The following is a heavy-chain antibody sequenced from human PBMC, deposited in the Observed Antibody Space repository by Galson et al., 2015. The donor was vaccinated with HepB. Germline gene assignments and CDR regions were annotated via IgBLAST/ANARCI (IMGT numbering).Heavy chain of an antibody. J-gene: IGHJ6*02. CDR3: ARDRTGTTSYYYGMDV. D-gene: IGHD1-1*01. CDR1: GGSISSSSYY. CDR2: IYTSGST. V-gene: IGHV4-61*02. Sequence: TLSLTCTVSGGSISSSSYYWSWIRQPAGKGLEWIGRIYTSGSTNYNPSLKSRVTISVDTSKNQFSLKLSSVTAADTAVYYCARDRTGTTSYYYGMDVWGQGTTVTVSS.